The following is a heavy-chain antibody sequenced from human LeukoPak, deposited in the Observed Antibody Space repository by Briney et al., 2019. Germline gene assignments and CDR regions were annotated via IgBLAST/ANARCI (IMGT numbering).Heavy chain of an antibody. Sequence: SVKVSCEASGGTFRSYAISWVRQAPGQGLEWMGGIIPIFGTANYAQKFQGRVTITADKSTSTAYMELSSLRSEDTAVYYCATAAGTIPDAFDIWGQGTMVTVSS. CDR1: GGTFRSYA. CDR2: IIPIFGTA. CDR3: ATAAGTIPDAFDI. D-gene: IGHD6-13*01. J-gene: IGHJ3*02. V-gene: IGHV1-69*06.